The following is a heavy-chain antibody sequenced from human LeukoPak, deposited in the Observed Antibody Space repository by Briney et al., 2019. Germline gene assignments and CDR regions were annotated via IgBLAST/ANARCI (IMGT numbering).Heavy chain of an antibody. Sequence: GGSLRLSCAASGFTFSSYGMSWVRQAPGKGLEWVSAISGSGGSTYYADSVKGRFTISRDNSKNTLYLQMSSLRAEDTAVYYCAKEGILGYCSGGSCYSQFVRGWHDYWGQGTLVTVSS. CDR3: AKEGILGYCSGGSCYSQFVRGWHDY. CDR2: ISGSGGST. D-gene: IGHD2-15*01. J-gene: IGHJ4*02. CDR1: GFTFSSYG. V-gene: IGHV3-23*01.